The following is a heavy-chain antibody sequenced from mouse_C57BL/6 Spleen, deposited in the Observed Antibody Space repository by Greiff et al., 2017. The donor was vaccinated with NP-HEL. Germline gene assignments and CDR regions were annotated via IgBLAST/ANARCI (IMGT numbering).Heavy chain of an antibody. CDR3: ARGRDYSNYWYFDV. D-gene: IGHD2-5*01. CDR1: GYSITSGYY. CDR2: ISYDGSN. V-gene: IGHV3-6*01. Sequence: VQLQQSGPGLVKPSQSLSLTCSVTGYSITSGYYWNWIRQFPGNKLEWMGYISYDGSNNYNPSLKNRISITRDTSKNQFFLKLNSVTTEDTATYYCARGRDYSNYWYFDVWGTGTTVTVSS. J-gene: IGHJ1*03.